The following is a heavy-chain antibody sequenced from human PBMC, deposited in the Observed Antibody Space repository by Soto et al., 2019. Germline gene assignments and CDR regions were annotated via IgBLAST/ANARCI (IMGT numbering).Heavy chain of an antibody. CDR2: SRDKGNSYST. V-gene: IGHV3-72*01. CDR1: GFTLSDYY. J-gene: IGHJ4*02. Sequence: EVQLVESGGGLVQPGRSLRLSCAGSGFTLSDYYIDWVRQAPGKGLEWVGRSRDKGNSYSTDYAASVKGRFTISRDASKNSLYLQMNSLKTEYTDLYYCTRSITGTTSFDYWGQGTLVTVSS. CDR3: TRSITGTTSFDY. D-gene: IGHD1-7*01.